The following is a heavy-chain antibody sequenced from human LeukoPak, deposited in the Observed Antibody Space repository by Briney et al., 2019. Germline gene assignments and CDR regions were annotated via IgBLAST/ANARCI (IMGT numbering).Heavy chain of an antibody. V-gene: IGHV3-23*01. CDR2: INGRGGST. CDR3: AKDYSGSYYYYYYMDV. CDR1: GFTFSSYG. Sequence: GGSLRLSCAASGFTFSSYGMSWVRQAPGKGLDWVSGINGRGGSTYYADSVKGRFTISRDNSKNMLNLQMNSLRADDTAVYYCAKDYSGSYYYYYYMDVWGKGTTVTVSS. D-gene: IGHD1-26*01. J-gene: IGHJ6*03.